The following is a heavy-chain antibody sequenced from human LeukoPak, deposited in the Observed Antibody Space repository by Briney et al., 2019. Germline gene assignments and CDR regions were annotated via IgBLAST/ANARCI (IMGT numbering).Heavy chain of an antibody. V-gene: IGHV4-59*01. CDR1: GGSISSYY. D-gene: IGHD2-8*01. CDR3: ARERMSGMDV. CDR2: IYYSGST. J-gene: IGHJ6*02. Sequence: SETPSLTCTVSGGSISSYYCSWIRQPPGKGLEWIGYIYYSGSTNYNPSLKSRVTISVDTSKNQFSLKLSSVTAADTAVYYCARERMSGMDVWGQGTTVTVSS.